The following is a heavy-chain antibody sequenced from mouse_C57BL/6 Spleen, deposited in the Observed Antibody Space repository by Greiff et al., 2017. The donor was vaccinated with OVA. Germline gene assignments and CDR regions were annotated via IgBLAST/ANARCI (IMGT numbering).Heavy chain of an antibody. CDR1: GFTFSDYG. CDR2: ISSGSSTI. J-gene: IGHJ4*01. D-gene: IGHD3-3*01. V-gene: IGHV5-17*01. Sequence: EVKLMESGGGLVKPGGSLKLSCAASGFTFSDYGMHWVRQAPEKGLEWVAYISSGSSTIYYADTVKGRFTISRDNAKNTLFLQMTSLRSEDTAMYYCASRGTDYAMDYWGQGTSVTVSS. CDR3: ASRGTDYAMDY.